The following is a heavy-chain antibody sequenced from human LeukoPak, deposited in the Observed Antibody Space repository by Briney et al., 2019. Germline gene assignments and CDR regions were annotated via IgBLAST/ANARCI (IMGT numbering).Heavy chain of an antibody. J-gene: IGHJ6*03. D-gene: IGHD3-3*01. Sequence: SVKVSCKASGGTFSNYGISWVRQAPGQGREWMGGIIPIFHTPHYAQKFQGKVTITTDESANTAFMELSSLRSEDTAVYYCARGSGYYDFWSGYSPYYMDVWGKGTTVTVSS. V-gene: IGHV1-69*05. CDR2: IIPIFHTP. CDR3: ARGSGYYDFWSGYSPYYMDV. CDR1: GGTFSNYG.